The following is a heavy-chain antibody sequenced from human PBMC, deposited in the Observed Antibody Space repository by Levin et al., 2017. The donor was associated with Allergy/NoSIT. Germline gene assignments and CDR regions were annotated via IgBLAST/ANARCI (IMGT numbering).Heavy chain of an antibody. V-gene: IGHV3-23*01. CDR3: TTRCLSASCPMDYFDY. J-gene: IGHJ4*02. D-gene: IGHD2-2*01. CDR1: GFTFSTYA. CDR2: IREDGADT. Sequence: PGGSLRLSCAASGFTFSTYAMTWVRQAPGKGLEWVSAIREDGADTNYADSVKGRFTIARDNSKNTLYLQMSSLRAEDTAVYYCTTRCLSASCPMDYFDYWGQGTLVTVSS.